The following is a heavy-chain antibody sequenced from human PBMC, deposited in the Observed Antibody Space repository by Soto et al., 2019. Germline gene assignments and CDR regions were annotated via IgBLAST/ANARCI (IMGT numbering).Heavy chain of an antibody. CDR2: IYYSGST. V-gene: IGHV4-59*01. D-gene: IGHD1-7*01. J-gene: IGHJ6*03. Sequence: SETLSLTCTVSGGSISSYYWSWIRQPPGKGLEWIGYIYYSGSTNYNPSLKSRVTISVDTSKNQFSLKLSSVTAADTAVYYCARGGWELELPVGYYYYMDVWGKGTTVTVSS. CDR3: ARGGWELELPVGYYYYMDV. CDR1: GGSISSYY.